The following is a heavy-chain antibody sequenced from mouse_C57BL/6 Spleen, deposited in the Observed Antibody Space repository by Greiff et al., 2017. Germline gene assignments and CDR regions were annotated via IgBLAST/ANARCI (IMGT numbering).Heavy chain of an antibody. J-gene: IGHJ4*01. V-gene: IGHV5-17*01. CDR3: ARSQLRRYAMDY. CDR1: GFTFSDYG. Sequence: EVLLVESGGGLVKPGGSLILSCAASGFTFSDYGMHWVRQAPEKGLEWVAYISSGSSTIYYADTVMGRFTISRDNAKNTLFLQMTSLRSEDTAMYYCARSQLRRYAMDYWGQGTSVTVSS. CDR2: ISSGSSTI. D-gene: IGHD3-2*02.